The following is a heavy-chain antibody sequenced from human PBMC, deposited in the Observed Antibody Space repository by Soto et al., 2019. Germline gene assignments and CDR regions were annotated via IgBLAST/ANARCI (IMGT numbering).Heavy chain of an antibody. CDR1: GGSISSGDW. D-gene: IGHD6-13*01. CDR2: IYHSGST. J-gene: IGHJ5*02. Sequence: PSETLSLTCAVSGGSISSGDWWSWVRQPPGKGLEWIGEIYHSGSTNYNPSLKSRVTISVDKSKNQFSLKLSSVTAADTAVYYCARVGIAASGWFDPWGQGTLVTVSS. V-gene: IGHV4-4*02. CDR3: ARVGIAASGWFDP.